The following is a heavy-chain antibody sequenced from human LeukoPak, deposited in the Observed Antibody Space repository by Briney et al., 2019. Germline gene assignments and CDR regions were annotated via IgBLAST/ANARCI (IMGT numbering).Heavy chain of an antibody. V-gene: IGHV3-48*03. D-gene: IGHD1-26*01. CDR1: GFTFSNYE. Sequence: GGSLRLSCATSGFTFSNYEMSWVRQTPGKGLEWVSYISSSGSSTYYADSVKGRFTISRDNAKSSLCLQMDSLRAGDTAVYYCAREDGSQLDYWGRGTLVTVSS. CDR2: ISSSGSST. CDR3: AREDGSQLDY. J-gene: IGHJ4*02.